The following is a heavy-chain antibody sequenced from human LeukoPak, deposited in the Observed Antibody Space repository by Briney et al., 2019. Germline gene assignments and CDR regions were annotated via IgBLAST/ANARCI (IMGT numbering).Heavy chain of an antibody. D-gene: IGHD6-6*01. CDR2: IYYSGST. CDR3: GSLDSSSSRNFDY. Sequence: SETLSLTCTVSGGSISSTSYYWGWIRQPPGKGLEWIGSIYYSGSTYYNPSLKSRVTISVDTSKNQFSLKLSSVTAADTAVYYCGSLDSSSSRNFDYWGQGTLVTVSS. CDR1: GGSISSTSYY. J-gene: IGHJ4*02. V-gene: IGHV4-39*01.